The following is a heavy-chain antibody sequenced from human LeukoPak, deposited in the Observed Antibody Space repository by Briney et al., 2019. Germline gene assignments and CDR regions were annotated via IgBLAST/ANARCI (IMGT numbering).Heavy chain of an antibody. D-gene: IGHD5-12*01. J-gene: IGHJ4*02. CDR3: ARVSGPTGGY. CDR1: GGTFSSYA. Sequence: ASVKVCCKASGGTFSSYAISWVRQAPGQGLEWMGRIIPILGIANYAQKFQGRVTITADKSTSTAYMELSSLRSEDTAVYYCARVSGPTGGYWGQGTLVTVSS. V-gene: IGHV1-69*04. CDR2: IIPILGIA.